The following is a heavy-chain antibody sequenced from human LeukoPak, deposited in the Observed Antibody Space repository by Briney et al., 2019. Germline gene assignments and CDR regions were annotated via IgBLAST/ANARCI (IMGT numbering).Heavy chain of an antibody. J-gene: IGHJ4*01. CDR1: GFRFSSST. V-gene: IGHV3-23*01. CDR2: ISASGGGT. Sequence: GGSLRLSCAASGFRFSSSTMSAVRQAPGKGLGWVSPISASGGGTYYTDSVKGGFSISRDTSKNTLYLQVNTVRAEDTRVYYCGKNLLSSVWPHSYFDCWGQGTLVTVSS. D-gene: IGHD6-19*01. CDR3: GKNLLSSVWPHSYFDC.